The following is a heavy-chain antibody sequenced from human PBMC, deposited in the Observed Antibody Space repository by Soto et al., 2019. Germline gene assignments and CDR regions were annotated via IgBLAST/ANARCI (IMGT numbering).Heavy chain of an antibody. D-gene: IGHD3-16*01. CDR2: ISYDGSNK. Sequence: GGSLRLSCAASGFTFSSYGMHWVRQAPGKGLEWVAVISYDGSNKYYADSVKGRFTISRDNSKNTLYLQMNSLRAEDTAVYYCARNRFMITFGGVIGYWGQGTLVTVSS. J-gene: IGHJ4*02. CDR3: ARNRFMITFGGVIGY. CDR1: GFTFSSYG. V-gene: IGHV3-30*03.